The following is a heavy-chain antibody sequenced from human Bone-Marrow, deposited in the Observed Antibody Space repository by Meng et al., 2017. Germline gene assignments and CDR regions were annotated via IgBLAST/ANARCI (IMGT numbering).Heavy chain of an antibody. CDR3: ARAPVLRFLEWLYSGGMDV. V-gene: IGHV3-7*01. J-gene: IGHJ6*02. CDR2: IKQDGSEK. D-gene: IGHD3-3*01. Sequence: GGSLRLSCAASGFTFSSYWMSWVRQAPGKGLEWVANIKQDGSEKYYVDSVKGRFTISRDNDKNSLYLQMNSLRAEDTAVYYCARAPVLRFLEWLYSGGMDVWGQGTTVTVSS. CDR1: GFTFSSYW.